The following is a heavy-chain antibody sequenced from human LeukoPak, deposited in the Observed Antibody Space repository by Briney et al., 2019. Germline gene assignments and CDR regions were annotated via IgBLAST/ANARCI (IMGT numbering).Heavy chain of an antibody. V-gene: IGHV7-4-1*02. J-gene: IGHJ4*02. D-gene: IGHD4-17*01. Sequence: ASVKVSCKASGYTFTNYALNWVRQAPGQGLEWMGWINTNTGNPTYAQGLTGRFVFSLDTSVSTAYLQISSLKAEDTAVYYCARTMVTTIVDYRGQGTLVTVSS. CDR1: GYTFTNYA. CDR3: ARTMVTTIVDY. CDR2: INTNTGNP.